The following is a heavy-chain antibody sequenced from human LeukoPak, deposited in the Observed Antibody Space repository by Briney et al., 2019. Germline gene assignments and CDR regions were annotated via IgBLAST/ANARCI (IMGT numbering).Heavy chain of an antibody. CDR1: GYTFTSYG. D-gene: IGHD6-13*01. V-gene: IGHV1-69*13. Sequence: SVKVSCKASGYTFTSYGISWVRQAPGQGLEWMGGIIPIFGTANYAQKFQGRVTITADETTSTAYMELSSLRSEDTAVYYCARVYSSSWYVANWLDPGGQGTLVTVSS. J-gene: IGHJ5*02. CDR2: IIPIFGTA. CDR3: ARVYSSSWYVANWLDP.